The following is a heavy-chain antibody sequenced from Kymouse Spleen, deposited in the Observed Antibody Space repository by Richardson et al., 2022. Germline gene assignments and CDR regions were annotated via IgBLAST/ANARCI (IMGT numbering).Heavy chain of an antibody. CDR1: GGSISSSSYY. Sequence: QLQLQESGPGLVKPSETLSLTCTVSGGSISSSSYYWGWIRQPPGKGLEWIGSIYYSGSTYYNPSLKSRVTISVDTSKNQFSLKLSSVTAADTAVYYCARRIAAAGTQPFDYWGQGTLVTVSS. V-gene: IGHV4-39*01. CDR2: IYYSGST. D-gene: IGHD6-13*01. J-gene: IGHJ4*02. CDR3: ARRIAAAGTQPFDY.